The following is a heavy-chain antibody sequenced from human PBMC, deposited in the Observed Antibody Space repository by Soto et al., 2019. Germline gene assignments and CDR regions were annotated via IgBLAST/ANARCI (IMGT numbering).Heavy chain of an antibody. CDR2: ISAYNGNT. Sequence: QVQLVQSGAEVKKPGASVKVSCKASGYTFTSYGISWVRQAPGQGLEWMGWISAYNGNTNYAQKLQGRVTMTTETNPRTGDMDPSRLIPGDTAVYYSARRGGYAFDYWGQGTLVTVSS. CDR3: ARRGGYAFDY. V-gene: IGHV1-18*01. CDR1: GYTFTSYG. J-gene: IGHJ4*02. D-gene: IGHD5-18*01.